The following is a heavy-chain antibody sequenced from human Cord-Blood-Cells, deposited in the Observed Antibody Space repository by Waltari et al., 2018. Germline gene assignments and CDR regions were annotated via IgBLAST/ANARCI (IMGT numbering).Heavy chain of an antibody. CDR2: INHSGST. V-gene: IGHV4-34*01. CDR3: ARGDDNFLTGFWY. CDR1: GVSFIGYY. D-gene: IGHD3-9*01. J-gene: IGHJ4*02. Sequence: QVQLHHWRAGLLKPSEALSPTGAVYGVSFIGYYSSWIRQPPGKGLEWIGEINHSGSTNYKPSLKSRVTISVDTSKNQFSLKLSSVTAADTAVYYCARGDDNFLTGFWYWGQGTLVTVSS.